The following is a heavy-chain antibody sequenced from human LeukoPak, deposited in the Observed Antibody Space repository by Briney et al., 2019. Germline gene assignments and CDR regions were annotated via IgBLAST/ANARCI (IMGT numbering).Heavy chain of an antibody. J-gene: IGHJ4*02. CDR2: ISAYNGHT. V-gene: IGHV1-18*01. Sequence: ASVKVSCKASGYTFTRYGITWLRQAPGQGLEWMGWISAYNGHTNYAQKLQGRVTMTTDTSTTTAYMELRSLRSDDTAVYYCARGEDAAVDYWGQGTLVTVSS. D-gene: IGHD5-18*01. CDR1: GYTFTRYG. CDR3: ARGEDAAVDY.